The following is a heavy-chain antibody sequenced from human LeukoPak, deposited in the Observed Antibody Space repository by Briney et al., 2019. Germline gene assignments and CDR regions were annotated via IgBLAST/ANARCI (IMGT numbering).Heavy chain of an antibody. V-gene: IGHV3-23*01. D-gene: IGHD2-2*01. CDR2: ISGGGDIT. Sequence: GGSLRLSCAASGFNFANHAMSWVRQTPGKGLEWVSAISGGGDITYYADSVTGRFTISRDSSKDTLFLQMHSLRPGDTAVYYCARALIVVVPAANAPRQNPLGYYYGMDVWGQGTTVTVSS. CDR3: ARALIVVVPAANAPRQNPLGYYYGMDV. J-gene: IGHJ6*02. CDR1: GFNFANHA.